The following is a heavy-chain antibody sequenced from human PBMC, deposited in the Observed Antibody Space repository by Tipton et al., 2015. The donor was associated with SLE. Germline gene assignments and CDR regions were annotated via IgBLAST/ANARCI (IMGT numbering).Heavy chain of an antibody. CDR2: ISPNGVRT. V-gene: IGHV3-23*01. Sequence: SLRLSCATSGFTFSSYAMSWVRQAPGRGLEWVSSISPNGVRTHDADSVKARFTVSRDNSRNTLYLQMNSLRAEDTAVYYCAAYCGGECSVSYAFDIWGQGTMVTVSS. J-gene: IGHJ3*02. CDR1: GFTFSSYA. CDR3: AAYCGGECSVSYAFDI. D-gene: IGHD2-21*01.